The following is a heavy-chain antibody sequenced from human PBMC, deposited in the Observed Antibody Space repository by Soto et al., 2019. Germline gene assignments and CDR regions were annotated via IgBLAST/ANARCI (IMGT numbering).Heavy chain of an antibody. CDR2: IYHSGST. J-gene: IGHJ4*02. CDR1: GGSISSGGYF. D-gene: IGHD2-2*01. CDR3: ARVPAR. V-gene: IGHV4-30-2*01. Sequence: SETLSLTCAVSGGSISSGGYFWSWIRQPPGKGLEWIGYIYHSGSTYYNPSLKSRVTISVDRSKNQFSLKLSSVTAADTAVYYCARVPARWGQRTLDIGSS.